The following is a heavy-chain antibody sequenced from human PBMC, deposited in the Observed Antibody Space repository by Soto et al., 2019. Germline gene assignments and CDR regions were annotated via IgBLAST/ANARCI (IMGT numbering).Heavy chain of an antibody. Sequence: QVHLVQSGAEVKKPGASVKVSCKASGYIFINYYIHWVRQAPGQGLAWNGIINPNGGSTNYAQKFRGRVTMARDTSTSTVYMDLCSLRSDDTAVYSCARDLAAADYWGQGTLVTVSS. CDR1: GYIFINYY. D-gene: IGHD6-13*01. V-gene: IGHV1-46*01. CDR3: ARDLAAADY. CDR2: INPNGGST. J-gene: IGHJ4*02.